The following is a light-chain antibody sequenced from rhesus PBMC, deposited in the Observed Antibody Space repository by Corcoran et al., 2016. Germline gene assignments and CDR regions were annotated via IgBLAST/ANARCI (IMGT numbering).Light chain of an antibody. CDR3: SSSTVSDTYI. CDR2: EVN. Sequence: QAALTQPRSVSGSPGQSVTISCTGTSNDIAYYRRVSWYQQHPGKAPKLIIYEVNKWPSGVSDRFSGSKSDNTAFLTISGLRIEDEAAYYCSSSTVSDTYIFGGGTRLTVL. CDR1: SNDIAYYRR. J-gene: IGLJ1*01. V-gene: IGLV2-23*02.